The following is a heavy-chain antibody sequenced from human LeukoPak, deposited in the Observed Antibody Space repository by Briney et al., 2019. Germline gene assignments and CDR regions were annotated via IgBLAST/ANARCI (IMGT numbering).Heavy chain of an antibody. V-gene: IGHV3-11*01. CDR3: ARVTPPNYYDSSSAWYFDL. J-gene: IGHJ2*01. D-gene: IGHD3-22*01. Sequence: GGSLRLSRAASGFTFSGSYMTWIRRAPGKGPEWISSVTGSGDAKYYAGSVKGRFTISRDNAKNSLYLQINSLRAEDTAVYYCARVTPPNYYDSSSAWYFDLWGRGTRVAVSS. CDR2: VTGSGDAK. CDR1: GFTFSGSY.